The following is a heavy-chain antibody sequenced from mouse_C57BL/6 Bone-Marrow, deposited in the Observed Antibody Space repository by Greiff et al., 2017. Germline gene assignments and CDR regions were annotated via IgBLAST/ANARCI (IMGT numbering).Heavy chain of an antibody. D-gene: IGHD2-3*01. V-gene: IGHV5-6*01. CDR3: ARHGYYLAWFAY. CDR1: GFTFSSYG. Sequence: EVQRVESGGDLVKPGGSLKLSCAASGFTFSSYGMSWVRQTPDKRLEWVATISSGGSYTYYPDSVKGRFTISRDNAKNTLYLQMSSRKSEDTAMYDCARHGYYLAWFAYWGQGTLVTVSA. CDR2: ISSGGSYT. J-gene: IGHJ3*01.